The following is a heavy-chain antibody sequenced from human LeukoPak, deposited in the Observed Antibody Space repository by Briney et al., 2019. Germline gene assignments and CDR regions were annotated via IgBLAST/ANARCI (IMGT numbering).Heavy chain of an antibody. D-gene: IGHD5-18*01. CDR3: ARGYTYGDY. J-gene: IGHJ4*02. V-gene: IGHV1-46*01. Sequence: GASVNVSCKASGYTFTSYNMHWVRQAPGQGLEWMGIINPSSGSTSYAQNFQGRVTMTRDTSSSTVNMELSSLRSEDTAVYYCARGYTYGDYWGQGTPVTVSS. CDR1: GYTFTSYN. CDR2: INPSSGST.